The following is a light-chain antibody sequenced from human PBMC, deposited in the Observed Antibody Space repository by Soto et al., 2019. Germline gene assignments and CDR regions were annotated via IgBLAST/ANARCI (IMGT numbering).Light chain of an antibody. V-gene: IGLV2-11*01. CDR2: DVS. CDR1: SSDVGGYNY. Sequence: QSALTQPRSVSGSPGQSVTISCTGTSSDVGGYNYVSWYQQHPGKAPKLIIHDVSKRPSGVPDRFSGSKSGNTASLTISGLQADDEADYYCCSYEGSYTSEVFGTGTKLTVL. J-gene: IGLJ1*01. CDR3: CSYEGSYTSEV.